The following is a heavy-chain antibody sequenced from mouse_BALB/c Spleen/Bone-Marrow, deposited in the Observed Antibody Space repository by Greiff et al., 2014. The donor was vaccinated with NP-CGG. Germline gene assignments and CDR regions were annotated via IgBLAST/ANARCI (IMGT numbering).Heavy chain of an antibody. CDR1: GYTFTDHV. J-gene: IGHJ1*01. D-gene: IGHD2-4*01. CDR3: ARYYDYDWYFDV. V-gene: IGHV1-77*01. Sequence: QVQLQQSGPELVKPGASVKMSCKASGYTFTDHVISWVKQRTGQGLEWIGEIYPGSGSTYYNEKFKGKATLTADKSSNTAYMQLSSLTSEDSAVYFCARYYDYDWYFDVWGAGTTVTVSS. CDR2: IYPGSGST.